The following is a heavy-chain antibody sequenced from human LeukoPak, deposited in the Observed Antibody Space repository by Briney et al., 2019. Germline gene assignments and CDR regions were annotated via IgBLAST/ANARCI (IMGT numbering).Heavy chain of an antibody. CDR3: ARIGYSSSSNDW. V-gene: IGHV3-7*01. J-gene: IGHJ4*02. D-gene: IGHD6-6*01. CDR1: GFTFSSYA. CDR2: INQDGGVK. Sequence: QAGGSLRLSCAASGFTFSSYAMSWVRQAPGKGLEWVANINQDGGVKYYVDSLKDRFTIYRDNAKNSLYLQMNSLRAEDTAIYYCARIGYSSSSNDWWGQGTLVTVSS.